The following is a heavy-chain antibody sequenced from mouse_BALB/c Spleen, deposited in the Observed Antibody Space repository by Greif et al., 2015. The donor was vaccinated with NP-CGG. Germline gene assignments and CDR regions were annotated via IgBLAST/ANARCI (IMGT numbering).Heavy chain of an antibody. V-gene: IGHV5-15*02. J-gene: IGHJ1*01. Sequence: EVKLVESGGGLVQPGGSRKPSCAASGFTFSDYGMAWVRQAPGKGPEWVAFISNLAYSIYYADTVTDRFTISRENAKNTLYLEMSSLRSEDTAMYYCARDYYGSSYWYFDVWGAGTTVTVSS. CDR2: ISNLAYSI. D-gene: IGHD1-1*01. CDR1: GFTFSDYG. CDR3: ARDYYGSSYWYFDV.